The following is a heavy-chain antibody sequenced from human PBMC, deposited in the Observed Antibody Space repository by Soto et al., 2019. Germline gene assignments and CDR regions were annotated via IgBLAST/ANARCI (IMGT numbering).Heavy chain of an antibody. CDR3: ARLKGYDFWSGSGPYYYGMDV. V-gene: IGHV4-59*01. D-gene: IGHD3-3*01. CDR1: GGSISSYY. CDR2: IYYSGST. J-gene: IGHJ6*02. Sequence: SETLSLTCTVSGGSISSYYWSWIRQPPGKGLEWIGYIYYSGSTNYNPSLKSRVTISVGTSKNQFSLKLSSVTAADTAVYYCARLKGYDFWSGSGPYYYGMDVWGQGTTVTVSS.